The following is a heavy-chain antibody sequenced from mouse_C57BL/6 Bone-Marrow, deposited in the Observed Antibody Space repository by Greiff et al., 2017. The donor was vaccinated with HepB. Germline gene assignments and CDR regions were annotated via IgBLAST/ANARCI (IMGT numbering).Heavy chain of an antibody. D-gene: IGHD1-1*01. CDR3: ASLYYCGSSYAMDY. Sequence: EVHLVESGGGLVQPGGSLSLSCAASGFTFTDYYMSWVRQPPGKALEWLGFIRNKANGYTTEYSASVKGRFTISRDNSQSILYLQMNALRAEDSATYYCASLYYCGSSYAMDYWGQGTSVTVSS. CDR1: GFTFTDYY. V-gene: IGHV7-3*01. CDR2: IRNKANGYTT. J-gene: IGHJ4*01.